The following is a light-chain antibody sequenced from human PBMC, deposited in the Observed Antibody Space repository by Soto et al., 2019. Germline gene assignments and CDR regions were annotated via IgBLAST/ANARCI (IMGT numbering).Light chain of an antibody. CDR1: QSVRSDY. CDR2: GIS. J-gene: IGKJ4*01. Sequence: EIVLTQSPATLSLSPGDRATLSCRASQSVRSDYFAWYQQKPGQAPRVIIFGISTRATAIPDRFSGSGSGTDFTLTISRLEPDDFALSYCQQYGNSPLTFGGGTKVDIK. CDR3: QQYGNSPLT. V-gene: IGKV3-20*01.